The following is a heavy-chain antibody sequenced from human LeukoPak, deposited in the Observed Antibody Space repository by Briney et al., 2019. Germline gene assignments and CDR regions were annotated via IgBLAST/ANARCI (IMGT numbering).Heavy chain of an antibody. J-gene: IGHJ3*02. V-gene: IGHV3-23*01. CDR2: ISGSGGST. CDR3: AKAGYYPSDAFDI. D-gene: IGHD3-22*01. Sequence: GGSLRLSCAASGFTFSSYAVSWVRQAPGKGLEWVSAISGSGGSTYYADSVKGRFTISRDNSKNTLYLQMNSLRAEDTAVYYCAKAGYYPSDAFDIWGQGTMVTVSS. CDR1: GFTFSSYA.